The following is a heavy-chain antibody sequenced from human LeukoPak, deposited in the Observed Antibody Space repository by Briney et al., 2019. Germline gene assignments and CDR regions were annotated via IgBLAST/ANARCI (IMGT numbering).Heavy chain of an antibody. D-gene: IGHD6-19*01. CDR1: GFSFNEYA. J-gene: IGHJ4*02. CDR3: AKAQEEGYSSGSPFDY. CDR2: ISWNSASI. Sequence: GGSLRLSCAASGFSFNEYAIHWVRQAPGKGLEWVAGISWNSASIGYADSVKGRFTISRDNAKNSVYLQVDSLRTEDMALYYCAKAQEEGYSSGSPFDYWGQGTLVTVSS. V-gene: IGHV3-9*03.